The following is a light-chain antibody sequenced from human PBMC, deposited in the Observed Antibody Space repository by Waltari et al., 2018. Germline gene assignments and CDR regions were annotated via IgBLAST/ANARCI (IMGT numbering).Light chain of an antibody. CDR1: QSVSSN. J-gene: IGKJ2*01. CDR3: QQYKNWPYT. CDR2: GAS. Sequence: EVVLTQSPATLSVSPRQRATLSCRAGQSVSSNLAWYQQKPGQAPRLLIYGASTRATGIPARFSGSGSGTEFILTISSMQSEDIAVYYCQQYKNWPYTFGQGTKLEIE. V-gene: IGKV3-15*01.